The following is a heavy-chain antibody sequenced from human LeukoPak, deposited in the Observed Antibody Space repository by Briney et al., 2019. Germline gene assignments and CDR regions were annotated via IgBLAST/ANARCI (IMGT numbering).Heavy chain of an antibody. CDR2: IRYDGSNK. D-gene: IGHD1-14*01. V-gene: IGHV3-30*02. CDR1: GFTFSSYG. Sequence: GGSLRLSCAASGFTFSSYGMHWVRQAPGKGLEWVAFIRYDGSNKYYADSVKGRFTISRDNSKNTLYLQMNSLRAEDTAVYNCAKGDNWNHGYFDYWGQGTLVTVSS. CDR3: AKGDNWNHGYFDY. J-gene: IGHJ4*02.